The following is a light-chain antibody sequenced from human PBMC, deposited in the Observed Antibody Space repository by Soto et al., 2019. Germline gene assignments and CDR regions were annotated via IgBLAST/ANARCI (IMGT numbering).Light chain of an antibody. CDR3: HQCGFSPAIS. J-gene: IGKJ5*01. CDR2: GAS. Sequence: IVLTQSPGTLSLSPGERDTLFCRASQSMNNYLAWYQQKPGQAPRLLIYGASSRAADVPDRVSGSGSRTDFTLPIIRVEPEDFALYCSHQCGFSPAISFGQGTRREIK. CDR1: QSMNNY. V-gene: IGKV3-20*01.